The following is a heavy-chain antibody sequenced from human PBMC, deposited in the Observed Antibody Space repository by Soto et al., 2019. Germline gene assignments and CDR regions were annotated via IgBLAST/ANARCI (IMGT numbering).Heavy chain of an antibody. J-gene: IGHJ4*02. V-gene: IGHV3-33*01. D-gene: IGHD4-17*01. CDR1: GFTFNTYS. CDR2: IWYDGTQK. Sequence: QVQLEGSGGGVVQPGRSLRLSCEASGFTFNTYSMHWVRQPPGKGLEWLAAIWYDGTQKYYADSVKGRFIISRDNSKKTLYLEMNSLRAEDTAVYYCARAGGTTVTGLWHFDSWGQGTLVTVSS. CDR3: ARAGGTTVTGLWHFDS.